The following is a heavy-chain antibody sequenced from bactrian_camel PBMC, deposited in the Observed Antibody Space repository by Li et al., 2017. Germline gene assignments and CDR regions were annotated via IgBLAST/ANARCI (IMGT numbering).Heavy chain of an antibody. CDR3: TKDRGRAVPAGSFDY. Sequence: VQLVESGGGLVQPGGSLRLSCAASGFTFRSYDMSWVRQAPGKGLEWVSALNVGGTPLYADSVKGRFTISRDNAKNTLYLQLNSLKTEDTAMYYCTKDRGRAVPAGSFDYWAQGTQVTVS. V-gene: IGHV3S10*01. CDR1: GFTFRSYD. CDR2: LNVGGTP. J-gene: IGHJ6*01. D-gene: IGHD6*01.